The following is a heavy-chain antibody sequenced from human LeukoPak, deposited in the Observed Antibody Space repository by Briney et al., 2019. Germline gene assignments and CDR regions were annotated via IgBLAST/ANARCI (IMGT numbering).Heavy chain of an antibody. CDR1: GFTFSSYS. CDR3: AREVVVAATDWFDP. CDR2: ISSSSSTI. Sequence: GGSLRLSCAASGFTFSSYSMNWVRQAPGQGLEWVSYISSSSSTIYYADSVKGRFTISRDNAKNSLYLQMNRLRDEDTAVYYCAREVVVAATDWFDPWGQGTLVTVSS. J-gene: IGHJ5*02. D-gene: IGHD2-15*01. V-gene: IGHV3-48*02.